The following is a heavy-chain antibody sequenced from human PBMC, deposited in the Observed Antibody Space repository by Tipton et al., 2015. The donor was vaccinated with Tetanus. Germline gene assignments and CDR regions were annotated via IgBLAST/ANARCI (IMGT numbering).Heavy chain of an antibody. CDR3: ARQPISSGYRLFDY. CDR2: INHSGGT. Sequence: TLSLTCGVYGGSFTGFFWSWIRQPPGKGLEWIGEINHSGGTNYNPSLKSRLSISLDTSKKEFSLKLSSVTAADTTLYYCARQPISSGYRLFDYWGQGTLVTVSS. CDR1: GGSFTGFF. V-gene: IGHV4-34*01. D-gene: IGHD5-12*01. J-gene: IGHJ4*02.